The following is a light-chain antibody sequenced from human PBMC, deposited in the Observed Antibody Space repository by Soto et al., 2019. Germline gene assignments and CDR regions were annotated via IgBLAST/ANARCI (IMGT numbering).Light chain of an antibody. CDR2: DAS. CDR1: QSISSY. J-gene: IGKJ4*01. CDR3: QQRSEWPPLT. V-gene: IGKV3-11*01. Sequence: EIVLTQSPATLSLSPGERATLSCRASQSISSYLAWYQQRPGQAPRLLIYDASNRATGIPARFSGGGFGTDFTLTISSLEPEDFAVYYCQQRSEWPPLTFGGGTKVEI.